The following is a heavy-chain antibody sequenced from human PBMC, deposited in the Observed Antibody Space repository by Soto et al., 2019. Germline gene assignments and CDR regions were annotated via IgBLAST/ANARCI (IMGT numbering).Heavy chain of an antibody. CDR2: ISYDGSNK. CDR1: GFTFSSYG. V-gene: IGHV3-30*18. J-gene: IGHJ4*02. D-gene: IGHD3-10*01. Sequence: VQLVESGGGLVQPGGSLRLSCAASGFTFSSYGMHWVRQAPGKGLEWVAVISYDGSNKYYADSVKGRFTISRDNSKNTLYLQMNSLRAEDTAVYYCAKDRIMVRGPSGYWGQGTLVTVSS. CDR3: AKDRIMVRGPSGY.